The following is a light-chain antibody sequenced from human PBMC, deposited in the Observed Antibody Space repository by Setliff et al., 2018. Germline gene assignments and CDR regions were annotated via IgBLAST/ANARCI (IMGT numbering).Light chain of an antibody. CDR3: CSYVGSHTLRV. Sequence: QSVLTQPPSASGTPGQRVTISCSGSSSNIGSNTVSWYQQLPGTAPRLLMYGNSQRPSGVPDRFSGSKSGNTASLTISGLQAEDEADYYCCSYVGSHTLRVFGTGTKVTVL. V-gene: IGLV1-44*01. J-gene: IGLJ1*01. CDR1: SSNIGSNT. CDR2: GNS.